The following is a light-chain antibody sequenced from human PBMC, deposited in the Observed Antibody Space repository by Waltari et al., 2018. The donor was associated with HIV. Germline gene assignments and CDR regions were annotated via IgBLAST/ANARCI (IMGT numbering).Light chain of an antibody. J-gene: IGLJ3*02. Sequence: QSVLTPPPSASGLPGQRVTISCSGSSSNIGSNYVSWYQHLPGTAPKLLIYRNNQRPSGVPDRFSGSKSGTSASLAISGLRSEDEADYYCAAWDDSLSGSWVFGGGTKLTVL. CDR1: SSNIGSNY. CDR3: AAWDDSLSGSWV. V-gene: IGLV1-47*01. CDR2: RNN.